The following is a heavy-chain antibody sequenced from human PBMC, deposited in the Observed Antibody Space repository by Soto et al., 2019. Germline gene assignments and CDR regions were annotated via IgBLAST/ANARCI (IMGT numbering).Heavy chain of an antibody. CDR3: ANTYCSSTSCLPDY. D-gene: IGHD2-2*01. J-gene: IGHJ4*02. CDR2: IYYSGST. V-gene: IGHV4-59*08. Sequence: PSETLSLTCTVSGGSIRSYYWSWIRQPLGKGLEWIGYIYYSGSTNYNPSLKSRVTISVDTSKNQFSLKLSSVTAADTAVYYCANTYCSSTSCLPDYWGQGTLVTAPQ. CDR1: GGSIRSYY.